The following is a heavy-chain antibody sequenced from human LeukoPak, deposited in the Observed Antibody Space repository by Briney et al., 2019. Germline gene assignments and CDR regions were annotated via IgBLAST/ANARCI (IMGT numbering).Heavy chain of an antibody. CDR3: ARTVEGEPHYFDY. CDR1: GYILTTYG. CDR2: ISAYNGDT. J-gene: IGHJ4*02. D-gene: IGHD4-23*01. V-gene: IGHV1-18*01. Sequence: ASVKVSCKASGYILTTYGISWVRQAPGQGLEWMGWISAYNGDTDSAQHLQGRVSMTIDASTNTAYMELRSLRSDDTAVYYCARTVEGEPHYFDYWGQGTLVTVSS.